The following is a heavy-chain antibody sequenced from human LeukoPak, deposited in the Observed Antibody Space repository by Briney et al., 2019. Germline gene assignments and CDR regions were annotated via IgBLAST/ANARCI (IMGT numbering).Heavy chain of an antibody. D-gene: IGHD2-15*01. CDR2: INQDGSET. Sequence: PGESLRLSCAASGFTFRKYWMSWVRQAPGKWLEWVANINQDGSETYYADSVKGRFTMSRDNGKNSLDLQMNSLRAEDTAVYYCARPELPGWSVLSDFWGQGTLVTVSS. J-gene: IGHJ4*02. CDR3: ARPELPGWSVLSDF. V-gene: IGHV3-7*01. CDR1: GFTFRKYW.